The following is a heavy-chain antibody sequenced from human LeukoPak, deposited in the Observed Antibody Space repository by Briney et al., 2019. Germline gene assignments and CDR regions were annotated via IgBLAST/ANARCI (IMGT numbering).Heavy chain of an antibody. CDR1: GFIFSNYG. CDR2: IRYDGSHK. J-gene: IGHJ5*02. D-gene: IGHD3-10*01. Sequence: GGSLRLSCAASGFIFSNYGMHWVRQAPGKGLEWVSFIRYDGSHKHYTDSVKGRFTISRENSKKTLYLQMNSLRPEDTAMYYCAKDLLKEGSYGSGIDWFDPWGQGAQVTVSS. V-gene: IGHV3-30*02. CDR3: AKDLLKEGSYGSGIDWFDP.